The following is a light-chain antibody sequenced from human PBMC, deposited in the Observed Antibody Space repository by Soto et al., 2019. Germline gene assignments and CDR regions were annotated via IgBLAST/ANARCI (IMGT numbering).Light chain of an antibody. CDR1: QSVSSD. J-gene: IGKJ5*01. Sequence: EIVLTQSPATLSLSPGERATLSCRASQSVSSDLAWYQQKPGQPPRLLIYDVSNSATGIPARFSGSGSWTDFTLTITSLETEDFAVYFCHQRYNWPRVTFGQGTRLEIK. V-gene: IGKV3-11*01. CDR3: HQRYNWPRVT. CDR2: DVS.